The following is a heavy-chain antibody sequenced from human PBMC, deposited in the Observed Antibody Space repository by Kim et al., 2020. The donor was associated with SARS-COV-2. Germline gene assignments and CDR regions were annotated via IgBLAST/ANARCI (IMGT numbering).Heavy chain of an antibody. CDR2: MNPNSGNT. D-gene: IGHD2-15*01. Sequence: ASVKVSCKASGYTFTSYDINWVRQATGQGLEWMGWMNPNSGNTGYAQKFQGRVTMTRNTSISTAYMELSSLRSEDAAVYYCARGRDIVAANGYYFDYWGQGTLVNVSS. J-gene: IGHJ4*02. CDR1: GYTFTSYD. CDR3: ARGRDIVAANGYYFDY. V-gene: IGHV1-8*01.